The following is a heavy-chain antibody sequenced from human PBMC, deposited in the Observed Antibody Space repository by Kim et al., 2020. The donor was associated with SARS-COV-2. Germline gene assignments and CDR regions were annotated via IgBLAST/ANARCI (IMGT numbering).Heavy chain of an antibody. CDR3: ARAASCGGDCHNQLDY. D-gene: IGHD2-21*02. V-gene: IGHV4-34*01. CDR1: GESFSDYY. J-gene: IGHJ4*01. Sequence: SETLSLTCAVSGESFSDYYWTWIRQPPGKGLEWIGEVSHRGGTNYSPSLKSRVTIALDTSKNQFSLKLTFVTAADTAVYYCARAASCGGDCHNQLDYWG. CDR2: VSHRGGT.